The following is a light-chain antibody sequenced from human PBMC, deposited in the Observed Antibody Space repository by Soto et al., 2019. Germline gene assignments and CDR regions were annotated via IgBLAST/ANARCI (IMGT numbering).Light chain of an antibody. V-gene: IGLV2-14*01. Sequence: QSALTQPASVSGSPGQSITISCTGTSSDIGAYNSVSWYQHHPGKTPKLIIYEVRNRPSGVSNRFSASKSGNTASLTISGLQAEDEADYYCSSRTTSNPYVFGTGTKLTVL. J-gene: IGLJ1*01. CDR1: SSDIGAYNS. CDR3: SSRTTSNPYV. CDR2: EVR.